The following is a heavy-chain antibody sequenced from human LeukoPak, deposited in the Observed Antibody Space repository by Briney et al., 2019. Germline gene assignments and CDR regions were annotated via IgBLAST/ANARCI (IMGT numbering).Heavy chain of an antibody. J-gene: IGHJ6*02. V-gene: IGHV4-39*07. CDR2: IYYSGST. D-gene: IGHD1-7*01. CDR3: ASLGPTGTTSRYYGMDV. Sequence: SETLSLTCTASGGAISSTTYYWGWIRQPPGKGLEWIGSIYYSGSTYYNPSLKSRVTISVDTSKNQFSLKLSSVTAADTAVYYCASLGPTGTTSRYYGMDVWGQGTTVTVSS. CDR1: GGAISSTTYY.